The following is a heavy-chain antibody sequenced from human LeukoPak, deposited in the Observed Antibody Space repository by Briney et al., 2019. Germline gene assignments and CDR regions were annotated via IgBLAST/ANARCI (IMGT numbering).Heavy chain of an antibody. V-gene: IGHV3-48*03. Sequence: GGSLRLSCAASGFTFSSYEMNWVRQAPGKGLEWVSYISSSGSTIYYADSVKGRFTISRDNAKNSLYLQMNSLRAEDTAVYYCAKDGAWGPIYYYYYMDVWGKGTTVTISS. CDR3: AKDGAWGPIYYYYYMDV. CDR1: GFTFSSYE. CDR2: ISSSGSTI. D-gene: IGHD3-16*01. J-gene: IGHJ6*03.